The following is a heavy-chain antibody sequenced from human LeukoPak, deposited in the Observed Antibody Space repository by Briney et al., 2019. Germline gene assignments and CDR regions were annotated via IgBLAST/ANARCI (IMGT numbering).Heavy chain of an antibody. CDR3: ATGQGHGMDV. V-gene: IGHV3-74*01. CDR1: GFTFSSHW. D-gene: IGHD1-14*01. CDR2: INNVGSST. Sequence: AGRSLRLSCAASGFTFSSHWVHWVRHAPGRGLVWVSRINNVGSSTSYADSVKGQFTISRDNAKNTLYRQVNSLRAEDTAVYYCATGQGHGMDVWGQGTTVTVSS. J-gene: IGHJ6*02.